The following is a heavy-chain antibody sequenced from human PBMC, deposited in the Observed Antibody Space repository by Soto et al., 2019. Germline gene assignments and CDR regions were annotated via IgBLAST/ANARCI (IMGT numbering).Heavy chain of an antibody. V-gene: IGHV3-21*01. Sequence: GGSLRLSCAASGFTFSSYSMNWVRQAPGKGLEWVSSISSSSSYIYYADSVKGRFTISRDNAKNSLYLQMNSLRAEDTAVYYCATDPRDYGDYVDRDYWGQGTLVTVSS. J-gene: IGHJ4*02. CDR3: ATDPRDYGDYVDRDY. CDR2: ISSSSSYI. D-gene: IGHD4-17*01. CDR1: GFTFSSYS.